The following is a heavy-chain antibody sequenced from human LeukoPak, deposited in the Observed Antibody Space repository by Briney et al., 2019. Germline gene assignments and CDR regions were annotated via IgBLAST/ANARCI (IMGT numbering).Heavy chain of an antibody. V-gene: IGHV3-30*02. J-gene: IGHJ4*02. D-gene: IGHD1-26*01. Sequence: GGSLRLSCAASGFTFSSYGMNWVRQAPGKGLEWVAFIRYDGSKKYSADSVKGRFTISRDNSKNTLYLQMNSLRAEDTAVYYCAKSGGVGATRHFDYWGQGTLVTVSS. CDR1: GFTFSSYG. CDR3: AKSGGVGATRHFDY. CDR2: IRYDGSKK.